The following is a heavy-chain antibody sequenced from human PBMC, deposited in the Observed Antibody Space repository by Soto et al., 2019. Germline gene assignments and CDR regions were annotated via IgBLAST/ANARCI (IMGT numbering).Heavy chain of an antibody. D-gene: IGHD2-8*01. CDR3: ARGDKDEYGADRGGFGC. CDR2: IWYDGSNK. J-gene: IGHJ4*02. Sequence: QVHLVESGGGVVQPGTSLRLSCAASGFSFSIFGMHWVRQAPGKGLEWVAGIWYDGSNKYYADSVKGRFSISRDNSKNTLYLQMNSLRAEDTAVYYCARGDKDEYGADRGGFGCWGQGTLVTVSS. CDR1: GFSFSIFG. V-gene: IGHV3-33*01.